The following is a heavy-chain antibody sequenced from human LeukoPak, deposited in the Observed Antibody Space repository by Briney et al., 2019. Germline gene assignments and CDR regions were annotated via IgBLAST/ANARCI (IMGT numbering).Heavy chain of an antibody. Sequence: SETLSLTCAVYGGSFSGYYWSWIRQPPGKGLEWVGEINHSGSTNYNPSLKSRVTISVDTSKNQFSLKLSSVTAADTAVYYCARHPRGLAVAGYYFDYWGQGTLVTVSS. CDR3: ARHPRGLAVAGYYFDY. CDR2: INHSGST. V-gene: IGHV4-34*01. CDR1: GGSFSGYY. D-gene: IGHD6-19*01. J-gene: IGHJ4*02.